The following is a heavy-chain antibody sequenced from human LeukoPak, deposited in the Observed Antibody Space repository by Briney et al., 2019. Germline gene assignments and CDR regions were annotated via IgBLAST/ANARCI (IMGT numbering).Heavy chain of an antibody. CDR2: ISHDGTNK. V-gene: IGHV3-30*01. Sequence: GGSLRLSCAASGFTFTNASIHWVRLAAGKGLEWVSFISHDGTNKYYSDSVDGRFIVSRLNSQNTVYLQMNDLRPEDTATYYCASEDVDTGDFWGQGTLVTVSS. CDR1: GFTFTNAS. CDR3: ASEDVDTGDF. J-gene: IGHJ4*02. D-gene: IGHD5-18*01.